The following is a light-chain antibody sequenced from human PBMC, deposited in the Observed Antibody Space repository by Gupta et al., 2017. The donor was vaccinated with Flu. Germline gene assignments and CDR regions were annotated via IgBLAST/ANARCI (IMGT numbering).Light chain of an antibody. CDR2: END. Sequence: QSVLTQPPSVSAAPGQKVTISCSGRSSNIGNNYVSWYQQLPGAAPKLLIYENDKRPSGIPDRFSASKSGTSATLGITGLQPGDEAEYYCGKWDSSLSAGVFGGGTTLTVL. J-gene: IGLJ3*02. CDR3: GKWDSSLSAGV. CDR1: SSNIGNNY. V-gene: IGLV1-51*02.